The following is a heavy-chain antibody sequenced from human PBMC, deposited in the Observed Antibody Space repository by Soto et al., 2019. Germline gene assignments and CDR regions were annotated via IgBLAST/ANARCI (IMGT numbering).Heavy chain of an antibody. V-gene: IGHV1-46*01. CDR1: GYTFTSYY. CDR3: ARAGIMRMSSSWPLDY. Sequence: GASVKVSCKASGYTFTSYYMHWVRQAPGQGLEWMGIINPSGGSTSYAQKFQGRVTMTRDTSTSTVYMELSSLRSEDTAVYYCARAGIMRMSSSWPLDYWGQGTLVTVSS. D-gene: IGHD6-13*01. J-gene: IGHJ4*02. CDR2: INPSGGST.